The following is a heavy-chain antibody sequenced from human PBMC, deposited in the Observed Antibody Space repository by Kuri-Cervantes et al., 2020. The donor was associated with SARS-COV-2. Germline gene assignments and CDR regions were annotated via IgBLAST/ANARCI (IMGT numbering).Heavy chain of an antibody. CDR2: ISIDGSTT. CDR3: LLSPTGYGRFDP. D-gene: IGHD3-9*01. J-gene: IGHJ5*02. Sequence: GVLKISCAASGLSFSSSWMHWVRQPPGKGLVWVSRISIDGSTTNYADSVKGRFTISRDNARNMLYLQMNSLRAEDTALYYCLLSPTGYGRFDPWGQGTLVTVSS. V-gene: IGHV3-74*01. CDR1: GLSFSSSW.